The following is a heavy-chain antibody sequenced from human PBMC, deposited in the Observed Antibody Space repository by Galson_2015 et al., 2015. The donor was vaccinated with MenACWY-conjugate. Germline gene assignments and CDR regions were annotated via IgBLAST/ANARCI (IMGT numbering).Heavy chain of an antibody. CDR3: AEKLRVRTPFDY. CDR1: GFTFTTYV. Sequence: SLRLSCAASGFTFTTYVISWVRQGPGKGLEWVSSITGSGDTTDYAGAVRGRFTITRDSSSTTVFLQMSSLGVEDTAVYYCAEKLRVRTPFDYWGQGTLVTVSS. D-gene: IGHD4-23*01. CDR2: ITGSGDTT. J-gene: IGHJ4*02. V-gene: IGHV3-23*01.